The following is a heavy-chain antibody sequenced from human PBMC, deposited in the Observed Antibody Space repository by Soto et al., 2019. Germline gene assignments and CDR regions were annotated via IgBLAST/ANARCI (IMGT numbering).Heavy chain of an antibody. CDR3: ARENTASWSGGWFDT. D-gene: IGHD6-13*01. CDR2: FNPHTGGT. Sequence: ASVKVSCKTSGYTFTGYNIHWVRQAPGQGLEWMGRFNPHTGGTEFAQEFQGRVAMATDTSISTAYMELIGLTSDDTAVYFCARENTASWSGGWFDTWGQGTLVTVSS. V-gene: IGHV1-2*02. CDR1: GYTFTGYN. J-gene: IGHJ5*02.